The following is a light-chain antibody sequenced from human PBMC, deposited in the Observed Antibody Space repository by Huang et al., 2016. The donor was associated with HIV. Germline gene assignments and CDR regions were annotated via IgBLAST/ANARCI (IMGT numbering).Light chain of an antibody. CDR2: KSS. J-gene: IGKJ1*01. Sequence: DIQMTQSPSSLSASVGDRVTITCRASQSVSSWLAWYQQKAGKPPKRLIYKSSTLESGVPSRFSGSGSGTEFTLTISSLQPDDFATYYCQQYNTFWTFGQGTNV. CDR3: QQYNTFWT. V-gene: IGKV1-5*03. CDR1: QSVSSW.